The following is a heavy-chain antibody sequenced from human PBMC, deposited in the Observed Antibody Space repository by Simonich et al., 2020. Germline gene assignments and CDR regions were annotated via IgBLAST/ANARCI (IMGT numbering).Heavy chain of an antibody. V-gene: IGHV1-2*06. Sequence: QVQLVQSGAEVKKPGASVKVSCKASGYTFTGYYMHWVRKAPGKGLGSIGRINPNRGGTNHARQFQGRVTMTRDTSISTAYMERSRLRSDDTAVYYGARELKGVPVGWGSQIDIWGQGTMVTVSS. D-gene: IGHD6-19*01. CDR3: ARELKGVPVGWGSQIDI. CDR1: GYTFTGYY. J-gene: IGHJ3*02. CDR2: INPNRGGT.